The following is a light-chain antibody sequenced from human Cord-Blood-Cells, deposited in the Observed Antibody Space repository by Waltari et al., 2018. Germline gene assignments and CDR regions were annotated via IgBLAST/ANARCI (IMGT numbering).Light chain of an antibody. CDR2: DAS. J-gene: IGKJ2*01. CDR1: QSVSSY. CDR3: QQRSNWPRT. Sequence: EIVLTQSPATLSLSPGERATLPCRSSQSVSSYLAWYPQKPGQAPRLLIYDASNRATGIPARFSGSGSGTDFTLTISSLEPEDFAVYYCQQRSNWPRTFGQGTKLEIK. V-gene: IGKV3-11*01.